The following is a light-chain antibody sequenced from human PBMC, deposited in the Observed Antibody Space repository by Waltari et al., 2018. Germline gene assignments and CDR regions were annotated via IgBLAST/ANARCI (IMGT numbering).Light chain of an antibody. J-gene: IGLJ3*02. CDR1: SSNIGTNY. V-gene: IGLV1-47*01. CDR3: AAWDDSLSGPGV. Sequence: QSVLTQPPSASGTPGQRVTIPCSGSSSNIGTNYVYWSQQVPGTAPKLPMYRSNQRPSGVPDRFSGSKSGTSASLAISGLRSEDEADFYCAAWDDSLSGPGVFGGGTKLTVL. CDR2: RSN.